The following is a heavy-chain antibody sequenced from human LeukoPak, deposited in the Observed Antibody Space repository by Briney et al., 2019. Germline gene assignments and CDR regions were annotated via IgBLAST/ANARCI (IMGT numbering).Heavy chain of an antibody. V-gene: IGHV4-30-4*01. CDR3: ARGRYSYGPNDY. CDR1: GGSISSGDYY. Sequence: SETLSLTCTVSGGSISSGDYYWSWIRQPPGKGLEWIGYIYYSGSTYYNPSLKSRVTISVDTSKNQFSLKLSSVTAADTAVYYCARGRYSYGPNDYWGQGTLVTVSS. D-gene: IGHD5-18*01. CDR2: IYYSGST. J-gene: IGHJ4*02.